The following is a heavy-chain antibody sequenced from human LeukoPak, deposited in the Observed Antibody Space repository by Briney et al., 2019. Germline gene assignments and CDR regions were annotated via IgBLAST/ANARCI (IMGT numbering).Heavy chain of an antibody. CDR3: ASTLRFLEWLRY. Sequence: ASVKVSCKASGGTFSSYGISWVRQAPGQGLEWMGWISAYNGNTNYAQKLQGRVTMTTDTSTSTAYMELRSLRSDDTAVYYCASTLRFLEWLRYWGQGTLVTVSS. V-gene: IGHV1-18*01. CDR1: GGTFSSYG. D-gene: IGHD3-3*01. J-gene: IGHJ4*02. CDR2: ISAYNGNT.